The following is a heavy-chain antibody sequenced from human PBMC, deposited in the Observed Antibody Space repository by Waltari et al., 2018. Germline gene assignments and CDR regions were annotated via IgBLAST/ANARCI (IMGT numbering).Heavy chain of an antibody. CDR1: GGSISSYY. J-gene: IGHJ3*02. D-gene: IGHD2-21*01. Sequence: QVQLQESGPGLVKPSETLSLTCTVSGGSISSYYWSWIRQPPGKGLEWIGYIYYSGSTNYHPSLKSRVTISVDTSKNQFSLKLSSVTAADTAVYYCARDNPPWACGGDCSSGTFDIWGQGTMVTGSS. V-gene: IGHV4-59*01. CDR2: IYYSGST. CDR3: ARDNPPWACGGDCSSGTFDI.